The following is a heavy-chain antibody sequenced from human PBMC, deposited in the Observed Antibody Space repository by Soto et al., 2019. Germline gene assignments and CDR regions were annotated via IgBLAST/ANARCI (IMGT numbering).Heavy chain of an antibody. D-gene: IGHD2-15*01. J-gene: IGHJ5*02. CDR3: ARGLAPCSGGRCYANHFDP. CDR2: IYPGDSDI. Sequence: PGESLKISCKGSGYSFTSYWIGWVRQMPGRGLECMGIIYPGDSDIRYSPSFQGQVTISADKSINTAYLQWSSLKASDTAIYYCARGLAPCSGGRCYANHFDPWGQGTPVTVSS. CDR1: GYSFTSYW. V-gene: IGHV5-51*01.